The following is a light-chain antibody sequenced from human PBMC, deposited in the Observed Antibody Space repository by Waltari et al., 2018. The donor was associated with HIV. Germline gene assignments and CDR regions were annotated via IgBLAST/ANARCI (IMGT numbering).Light chain of an antibody. CDR1: SSDVGRYNY. CDR3: SSYTSSRTVV. J-gene: IGLJ2*01. CDR2: DVS. Sequence: QSALPQPASVSGSPGQSLTLSCTGASSDVGRYNYVSWYQHHPGKAPKLIIYDVSTRPAGVSNRFSGSKSGTTASLTISGLQAEDEADYYCSSYTSSRTVVFGGGTKLTVL. V-gene: IGLV2-14*03.